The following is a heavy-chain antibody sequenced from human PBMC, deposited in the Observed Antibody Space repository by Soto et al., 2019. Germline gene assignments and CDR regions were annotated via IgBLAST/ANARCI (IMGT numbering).Heavy chain of an antibody. V-gene: IGHV1-8*01. D-gene: IGHD3-16*02. CDR1: GYTFTSYD. Sequence: GASVKVSCKASGYTFTSYDINWVRQATGQGLEWMGWMNPNSGNTGYAQKFQGRVTMTANTSTSTAYMELSSLRSDDTAVYYCARESYDYVWGSYRPFYYYGMDVWGQGTTVTVSS. CDR3: ARESYDYVWGSYRPFYYYGMDV. J-gene: IGHJ6*02. CDR2: MNPNSGNT.